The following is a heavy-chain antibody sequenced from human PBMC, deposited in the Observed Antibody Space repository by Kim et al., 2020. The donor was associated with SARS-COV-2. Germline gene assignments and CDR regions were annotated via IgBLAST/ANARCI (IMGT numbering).Heavy chain of an antibody. CDR3: ARHTGYSSTPLDY. J-gene: IGHJ4*02. Sequence: NYNPSLESRVTISLATSKNQFSLKLSSVTAADTAVYYCARHTGYSSTPLDYWGQGTLVTVSS. V-gene: IGHV4-59*08. D-gene: IGHD6-19*01.